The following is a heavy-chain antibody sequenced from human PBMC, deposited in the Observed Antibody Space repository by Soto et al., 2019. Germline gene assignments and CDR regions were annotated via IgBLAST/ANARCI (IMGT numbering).Heavy chain of an antibody. CDR1: GFTFSSYA. CDR2: ISYDGSNK. D-gene: IGHD3-22*01. J-gene: IGHJ4*02. Sequence: GGSLRLSCAASGFTFSSYAMRWVRQAPGKGLEWVAVISYDGSNKYYADSVKGRFTISRDNSKNTLYLQMNSLRAEDTAVYYCARDPINYYDSSGYYGSFDYWGQGTLVTVSS. CDR3: ARDPINYYDSSGYYGSFDY. V-gene: IGHV3-30-3*01.